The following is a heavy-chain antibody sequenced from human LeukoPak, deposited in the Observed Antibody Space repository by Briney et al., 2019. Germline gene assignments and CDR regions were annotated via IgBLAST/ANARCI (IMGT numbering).Heavy chain of an antibody. CDR1: GFTFSSYA. J-gene: IGHJ4*02. D-gene: IGHD3-22*01. CDR2: ISGSGGIT. V-gene: IGHV3-23*01. Sequence: GGSLRLSCAASGFTFSSYAMSWVRQAPGKGLEWVSAISGSGGITYYADSVQGRFTISRDNSKDTLYLQMNSLRAEDTAVFYCAKVWAGSTGYYFDYWGQGTLATVSS. CDR3: AKVWAGSTGYYFDY.